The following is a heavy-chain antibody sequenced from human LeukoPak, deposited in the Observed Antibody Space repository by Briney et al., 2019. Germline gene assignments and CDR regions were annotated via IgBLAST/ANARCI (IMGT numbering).Heavy chain of an antibody. CDR3: VRDAPSRQFDP. CDR2: INPSGST. Sequence: SETLSLTCNVSGGSMNSYYWTWIRQPPGKGLEWIGRINPSGSTNYNPSLKSRVTMSVDTSKNQFSLNLTSVTAADTAVYYCVRDAPSRQFDPWGQGTLVTVSS. V-gene: IGHV4-4*07. J-gene: IGHJ5*02. CDR1: GGSMNSYY.